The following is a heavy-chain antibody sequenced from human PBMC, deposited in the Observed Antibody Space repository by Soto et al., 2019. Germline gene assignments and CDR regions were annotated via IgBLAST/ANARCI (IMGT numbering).Heavy chain of an antibody. Sequence: SETLSLTCTVSGDSITSGGYYWSWLRQPPGKGLEWIGYIYHSGGASYNPSLRGRAVISIDTSKNQFSLRLNAVTAADTATYYCARDYYGAGSQYYYYGMEVWGQGATVTVSS. V-gene: IGHV4-31*03. D-gene: IGHD3-10*01. CDR1: GDSITSGGYY. CDR3: ARDYYGAGSQYYYYGMEV. CDR2: IYHSGGA. J-gene: IGHJ6*02.